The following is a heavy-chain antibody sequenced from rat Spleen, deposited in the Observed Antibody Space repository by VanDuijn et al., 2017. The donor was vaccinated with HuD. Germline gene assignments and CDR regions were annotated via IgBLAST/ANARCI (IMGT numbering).Heavy chain of an antibody. CDR2: ISTGGGNT. CDR1: GFTYSNYV. D-gene: IGHD1-9*01. J-gene: IGHJ2*01. V-gene: IGHV5S23*01. CDR3: VRHGYTRYYFDY. Sequence: EVRLVESDGGLVQPGRSLKLSCAASGFTYSNYVMVWVRQAPTKGLEWVASISTGGGNTYYRDSVKGRFTISRHNAKSTLYLQMDSLRSEDTATYYCVRHGYTRYYFDYWGQGVMVTVSS.